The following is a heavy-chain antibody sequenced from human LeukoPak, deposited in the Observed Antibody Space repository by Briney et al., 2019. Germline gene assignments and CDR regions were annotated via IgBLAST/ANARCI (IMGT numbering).Heavy chain of an antibody. Sequence: PGGSLRLSCAASGFTFSNSAMSWVRQAPGEGLEWVSTLSGSGITTYYADSVKGRFTISRDNSKNTLYLQMNSLRAEDTAVYYCARAYYYGSGSYYHFDYWGQGTLVTVSS. V-gene: IGHV3-23*01. CDR1: GFTFSNSA. D-gene: IGHD3-10*01. CDR3: ARAYYYGSGSYYHFDY. J-gene: IGHJ4*02. CDR2: LSGSGITT.